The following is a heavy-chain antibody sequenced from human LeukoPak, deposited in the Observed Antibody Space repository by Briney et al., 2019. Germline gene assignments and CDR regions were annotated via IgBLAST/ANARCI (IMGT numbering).Heavy chain of an antibody. Sequence: GGSLRLSCAASGFTFSNYAMSWVRQGPGKGLEWVSAISGSASSTYYADSVKGRFTISRDNSRNTLYLQMNSLRAEDTAVYYCAKGPLLWNWGQGTLVTVSS. J-gene: IGHJ4*02. CDR3: AKGPLLWN. D-gene: IGHD2/OR15-2a*01. V-gene: IGHV3-23*01. CDR1: GFTFSNYA. CDR2: ISGSASST.